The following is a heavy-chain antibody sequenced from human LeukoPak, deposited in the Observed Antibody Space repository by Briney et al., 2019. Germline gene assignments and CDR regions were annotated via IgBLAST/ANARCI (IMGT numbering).Heavy chain of an antibody. V-gene: IGHV3-74*01. J-gene: IGHJ5*02. CDR1: GFAISSYW. Sequence: TGGSLRLSCAASGFAISSYWMSWVRQAPGKGLVWVARVKYDETVTTYADFVKGRFTISKDSAKNTLYLQMNSLRAEDTGVYYCVKSDWFDPWGQGTLVTVSS. CDR3: VKSDWFDP. CDR2: VKYDETVT.